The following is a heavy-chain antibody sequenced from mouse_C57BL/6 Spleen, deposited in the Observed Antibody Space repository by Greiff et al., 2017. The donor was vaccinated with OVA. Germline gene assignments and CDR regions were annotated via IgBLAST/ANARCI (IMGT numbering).Heavy chain of an antibody. D-gene: IGHD4-1*01. CDR1: GYTFTDYY. CDR2: INPNNGGT. V-gene: IGHV1-26*01. Sequence: EVQLQQSGPELVKPGASVKISCKASGYTFTDYYMNWVKQSHGKSLEWIGDINPNNGGTSYNQKFKGKATLTVDKSSSTAYMELRSLTSEDSAVYYCARGMATGTGDYFDYWGQGTTLTVSS. CDR3: ARGMATGTGDYFDY. J-gene: IGHJ2*01.